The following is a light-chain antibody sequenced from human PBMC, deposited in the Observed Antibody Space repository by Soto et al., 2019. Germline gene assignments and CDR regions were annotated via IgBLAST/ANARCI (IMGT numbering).Light chain of an antibody. V-gene: IGKV4-1*01. CDR3: HQYYTPQIT. CDR1: QSLLYGSNYKNY. CDR2: WAS. J-gene: IGKJ4*01. Sequence: DIVMTQSPDSLAVSLGERVTINCRSSQSLLYGSNYKNYLAWYQQKAGQPPKVLIYWASTRAPGVPDRFSGSGSGIDFTLNIRRMQAEDVAVYYCHQYYTPQITFGGGTRVEIK.